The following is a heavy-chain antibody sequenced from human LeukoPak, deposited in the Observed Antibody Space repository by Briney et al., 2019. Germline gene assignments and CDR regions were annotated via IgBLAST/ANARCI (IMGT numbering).Heavy chain of an antibody. CDR1: GGSFSDYF. CDR3: ARGNSYYDSSGAFDY. J-gene: IGHJ4*02. Sequence: SETLSLTCAVYGGSFSDYFWSWIRQPPGKGLEWIGEISHSGSTTYNPSLRSRVTISGDTSKKQFSLKLSSVTAADTAVYYCARGNSYYDSSGAFDYWGQGTLVTVSS. V-gene: IGHV4-34*01. CDR2: ISHSGST. D-gene: IGHD3-22*01.